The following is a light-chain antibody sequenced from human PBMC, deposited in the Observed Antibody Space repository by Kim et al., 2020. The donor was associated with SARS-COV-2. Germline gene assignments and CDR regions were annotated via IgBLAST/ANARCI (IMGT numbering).Light chain of an antibody. V-gene: IGKV3-15*01. Sequence: EIVMTQSPATLSVSPGERATLSCRASQSISSNLAWYQLKPGQAPRLLIYGASTRATGFPARFSGSGSGAEFTLTISSLQSEDFAVYYCQKYNNSPLTFGQGTNLEIK. CDR1: QSISSN. CDR3: QKYNNSPLT. CDR2: GAS. J-gene: IGKJ2*01.